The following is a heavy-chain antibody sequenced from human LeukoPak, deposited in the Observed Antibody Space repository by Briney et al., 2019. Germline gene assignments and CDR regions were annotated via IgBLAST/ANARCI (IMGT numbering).Heavy chain of an antibody. J-gene: IGHJ6*02. D-gene: IGHD5-18*01. CDR3: ARAQRGYYYGMDV. CDR2: INPSGGST. CDR1: GYTFTSYY. V-gene: IGHV1-46*01. Sequence: ASVKASCKASGYTFTSYYMHWVRQAPGQGLEWMGIINPSGGSTSYAQKFQGRVTMTRATSTSTVYMELSRLRAEDTAMYYCARAQRGYYYGMDVWGQGTMVTVSS.